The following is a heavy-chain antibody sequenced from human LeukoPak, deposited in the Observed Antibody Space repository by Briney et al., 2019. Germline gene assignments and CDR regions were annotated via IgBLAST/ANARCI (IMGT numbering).Heavy chain of an antibody. D-gene: IGHD3-10*01. Sequence: GRSLRLSCAASGLTFSSHGFHWVRQAPGKGLEWVTFISLDGSKKSYADSVKGRFTFSRDDSKNTLYLEMNSLRAEDTAVYYCVRGLLSYFDYWGQGTLVTVSS. CDR3: VRGLLSYFDY. CDR2: ISLDGSKK. V-gene: IGHV3-33*05. CDR1: GLTFSSHG. J-gene: IGHJ4*02.